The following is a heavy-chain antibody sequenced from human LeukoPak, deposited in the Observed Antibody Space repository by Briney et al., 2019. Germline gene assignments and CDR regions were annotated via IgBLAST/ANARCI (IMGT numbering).Heavy chain of an antibody. J-gene: IGHJ6*04. D-gene: IGHD2-2*01. CDR1: GFTFSSYA. CDR2: ISYDGSNK. CDR3: ARALSYQLLYYYYGMDV. Sequence: GRSLRLSCAASGFTFSSYAMHWVRQAPGMGLEWVAVISYDGSNKYYTDSVKGRFTISRDNSKNTLYLQMNSLRAEDTAVYYCARALSYQLLYYYYGMDVWGKGTTVTVSS. V-gene: IGHV3-30*04.